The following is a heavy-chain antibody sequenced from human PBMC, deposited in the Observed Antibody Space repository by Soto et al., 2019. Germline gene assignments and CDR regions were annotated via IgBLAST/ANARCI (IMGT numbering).Heavy chain of an antibody. J-gene: IGHJ4*02. V-gene: IGHV3-30*04. CDR1: GFIFKNYA. CDR2: ITRDGYNK. Sequence: GSLRLSCAVSGFIFKNYALNWVRQAPGKGLEWVASITRDGYNKYYADSVKGRFTISRDNSKNTLSLQMTALRVEDSSVYYCTKSSGGSSSVGMDYWGLGTLVTVSS. D-gene: IGHD6-6*01. CDR3: TKSSGGSSSVGMDY.